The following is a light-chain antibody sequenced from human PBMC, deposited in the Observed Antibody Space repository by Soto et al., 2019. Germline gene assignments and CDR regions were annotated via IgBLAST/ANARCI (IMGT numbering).Light chain of an antibody. CDR1: NIGSKN. V-gene: IGLV3-9*01. Sequence: SYELTQPLSVSVALGQTARITCGGNNIGSKNVHWYQQKPGQAPVLVIYRDSNRPSGIPERFSGSNSGNTATLTISRAQAGDEADYYCQVWDSSIGVFGTGTKVTVL. J-gene: IGLJ1*01. CDR2: RDS. CDR3: QVWDSSIGV.